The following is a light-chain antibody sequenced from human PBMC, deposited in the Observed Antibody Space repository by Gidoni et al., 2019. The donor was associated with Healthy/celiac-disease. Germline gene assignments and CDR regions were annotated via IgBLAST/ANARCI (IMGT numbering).Light chain of an antibody. J-gene: IGLJ2*01. CDR3: CSYAGSYTFGV. CDR2: DVS. V-gene: IGLV2-11*01. CDR1: SSDVGGYHY. Sequence: QPALTQPRSVSGSPGQSVTISCTGTSSDVGGYHYVSWYHQPPGKAPNLMIYDVSKRPSGGPDRFSGSKAGNTASLTISGLQAEDEADYYCCSYAGSYTFGVFGGGTKLTVL.